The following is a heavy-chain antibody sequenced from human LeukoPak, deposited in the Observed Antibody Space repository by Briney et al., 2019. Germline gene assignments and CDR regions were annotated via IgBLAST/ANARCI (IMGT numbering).Heavy chain of an antibody. D-gene: IGHD5-18*01. V-gene: IGHV3-66*01. CDR2: IYSGGST. CDR3: AKDPKSSYGPI. Sequence: PGGSLRLSCAASGFTVSSNYMSWVRQAPGKGLEWLSVIYSGGSTYYADSVKGRFTISRDNSKNTLYLQMNSLRPEDTAVYYCAKDPKSSYGPIWGQGTMVTVSS. CDR1: GFTVSSNY. J-gene: IGHJ3*02.